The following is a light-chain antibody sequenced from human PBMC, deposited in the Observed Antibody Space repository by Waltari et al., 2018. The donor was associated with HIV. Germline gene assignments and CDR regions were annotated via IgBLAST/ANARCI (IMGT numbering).Light chain of an antibody. CDR1: QPVSSSH. CDR3: HQYGSSPET. CDR2: GAS. V-gene: IGKV3-20*01. Sequence: DTALTQSPGTLSLSPGEAAILSCRTSQPVSSSHFGWYQQKPGQAPRLLVYGASTRAAGIPDRFSGSGSGADFTLSISRLEPEDFAVYYCHQYGSSPETFGQGTKV. J-gene: IGKJ1*01.